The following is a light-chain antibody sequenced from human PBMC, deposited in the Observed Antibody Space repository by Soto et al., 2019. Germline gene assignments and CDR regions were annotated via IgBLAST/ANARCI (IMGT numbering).Light chain of an antibody. V-gene: IGLV2-14*01. CDR2: DVS. CDR3: SSYTTSSTIV. CDR1: SSGVGGFNF. J-gene: IGLJ1*01. Sequence: QSVLTQPASVSGSPGQSITISCTGTSSGVGGFNFVSWYQQPPGKAPKLMIYDVSHRPSGVSNRFSGSKSGNTASLTISVLQAEDEGDYYCSSYTTSSTIVFGTGTKVTVL.